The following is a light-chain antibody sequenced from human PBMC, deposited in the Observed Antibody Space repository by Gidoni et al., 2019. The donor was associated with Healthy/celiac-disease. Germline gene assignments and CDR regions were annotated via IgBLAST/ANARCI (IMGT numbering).Light chain of an antibody. CDR2: GAS. J-gene: IGKJ5*01. CDR1: QSVSSSY. Sequence: EIVLTKSPDTLSLSPGERATLSCRASQSVSSSYLAWYQQKPGQAPRLLIYGASSRATGIPDRFSGSGSGTDFTLTISRLEPEDFAVYYCQQYGSSPPVTFGQGTRLEIK. CDR3: QQYGSSPPVT. V-gene: IGKV3-20*01.